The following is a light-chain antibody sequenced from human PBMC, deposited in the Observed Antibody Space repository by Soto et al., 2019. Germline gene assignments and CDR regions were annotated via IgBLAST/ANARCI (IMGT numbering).Light chain of an antibody. CDR2: EVS. V-gene: IGLV2-8*01. J-gene: IGLJ2*01. CDR3: SSFAGNNNLV. Sequence: QSALTQPPSASGSTGKSVTISCTGTSSDVGGYNYVSWYQQHPGKAPKLMISEVSKRPSGVPDRFSGSKSGNTASLTVSGLQAEDEADYYCSSFAGNNNLVFGGGTQLTVL. CDR1: SSDVGGYNY.